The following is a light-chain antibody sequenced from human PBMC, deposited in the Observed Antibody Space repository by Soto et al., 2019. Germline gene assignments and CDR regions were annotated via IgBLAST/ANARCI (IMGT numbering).Light chain of an antibody. CDR1: SSDIGAYNF. V-gene: IGLV2-14*03. CDR3: SSYTTSSTLV. Sequence: QSALTQPASVSGSPGQSITISCTGTSSDIGAYNFVSWFQQLPGKAPKPIISDVSNRPSGVSNRFSGSKPGNTASLTISGLQAEDEADYYCSSYTTSSTLVFGGGTKLTVL. CDR2: DVS. J-gene: IGLJ2*01.